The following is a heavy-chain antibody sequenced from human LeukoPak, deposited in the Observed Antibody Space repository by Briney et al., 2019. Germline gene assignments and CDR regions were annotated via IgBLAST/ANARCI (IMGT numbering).Heavy chain of an antibody. CDR2: ISSSSSYI. J-gene: IGHJ4*02. V-gene: IGHV3-21*01. D-gene: IGHD2-21*01. CDR1: GFTFSSYS. CDR3: ARDEVVPSITFDY. Sequence: GGSPRLSCAASGFTFSSYSMNWVRQAPGKGLEWVSSISSSSSYIYYADSVKGRFTISRDNAKNSLYLQMNSLRAEDTAVYYCARDEVVPSITFDYWGQGTLVTVSS.